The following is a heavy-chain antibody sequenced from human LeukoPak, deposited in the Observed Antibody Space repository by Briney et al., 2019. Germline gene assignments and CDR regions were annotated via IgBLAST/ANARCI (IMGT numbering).Heavy chain of an antibody. CDR3: AREHTSGTYYIDY. D-gene: IGHD1-26*01. J-gene: IGHJ4*02. Sequence: GGSLRLSCAASGFTFSDYYMTWIRQAPGKGLEWVPYISNSGSTIYYADSVKGRFTISRDNGKNSLYLQMNSLRAEDTAVYYCAREHTSGTYYIDYWGQRTLVTVSS. CDR1: GFTFSDYY. CDR2: ISNSGSTI. V-gene: IGHV3-11*01.